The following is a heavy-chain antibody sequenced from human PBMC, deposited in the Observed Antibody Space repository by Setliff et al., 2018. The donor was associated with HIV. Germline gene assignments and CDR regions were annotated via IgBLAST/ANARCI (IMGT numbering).Heavy chain of an antibody. CDR3: ARDKGYYCMDV. Sequence: SETLSLTCTVSGVSISSGSYYWSWIRQSAGKGLEWIGRIYTSGSTNDNPSLKSRITISVDTSNNQFSLRLSSVTAADTAVYYCARDKGYYCMDVWGKGITVTVSS. V-gene: IGHV4-61*02. J-gene: IGHJ6*03. CDR2: IYTSGST. CDR1: GVSISSGSYY.